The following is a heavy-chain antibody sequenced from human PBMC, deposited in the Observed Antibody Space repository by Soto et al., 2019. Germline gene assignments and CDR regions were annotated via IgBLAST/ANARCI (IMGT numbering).Heavy chain of an antibody. CDR3: ARDRPRGDYAYQRSY. CDR2: ISSSSGYI. CDR1: GFTFSSYS. Sequence: EVQLVESGGGLVKPGGSLRLSCAASGFTFSSYSMNWVRQAPGKGLEWVSSISSSSGYIYYADSVKGRFTISRDNAKNSLDLQMNSMRAEDTAVYYCARDRPRGDYAYQRSYWGQGTLGTVSS. V-gene: IGHV3-21*01. J-gene: IGHJ4*02. D-gene: IGHD2-21*02.